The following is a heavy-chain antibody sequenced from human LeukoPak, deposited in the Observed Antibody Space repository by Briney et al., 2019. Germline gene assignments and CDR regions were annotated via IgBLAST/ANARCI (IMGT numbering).Heavy chain of an antibody. CDR3: ARGPPRGITMIVVVISYFDY. CDR1: GYTFTGHY. D-gene: IGHD3-22*01. Sequence: ASVKVSCKASGYTFTGHYMHWVRQAPGQGLEWMGWINPNSGGTNYAQKFQGRVTMTRDTSISTAYMELSRLRSDDTAVYYCARGPPRGITMIVVVISYFDYWGQGTLVTVSS. V-gene: IGHV1-2*02. CDR2: INPNSGGT. J-gene: IGHJ4*02.